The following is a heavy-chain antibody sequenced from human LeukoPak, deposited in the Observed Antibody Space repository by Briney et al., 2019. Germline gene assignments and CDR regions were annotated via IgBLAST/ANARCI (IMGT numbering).Heavy chain of an antibody. CDR2: INPKSGGT. D-gene: IGHD1-26*01. CDR1: GYTFTGYF. V-gene: IGHV1-2*02. Sequence: ASVKVSCKASGYTFTGYFIHWVRQAPGQGLEWMGWINPKSGGTNYAQKFRGRVIMTRDTSISTAYMELSGLRSDDTAVYYCARDSGLGPTWHPFDHWGQGTPVTVSS. J-gene: IGHJ4*02. CDR3: ARDSGLGPTWHPFDH.